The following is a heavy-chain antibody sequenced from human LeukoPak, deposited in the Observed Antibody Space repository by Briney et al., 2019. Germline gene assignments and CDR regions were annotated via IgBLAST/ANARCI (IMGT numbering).Heavy chain of an antibody. D-gene: IGHD1-1*01. CDR2: IYYSGST. CDR3: ARDNNWSDAFDI. CDR1: GGSISSYY. J-gene: IGHJ3*02. V-gene: IGHV4-59*12. Sequence: SETLSLTCTVSGGSISSYYWSWIRQPPGKGLEWIGYIYYSGSTNYNPSLKSRVTISVDTSKNQFSLKLSSVTAADTAVYYCARDNNWSDAFDIWGQGTMVTVSS.